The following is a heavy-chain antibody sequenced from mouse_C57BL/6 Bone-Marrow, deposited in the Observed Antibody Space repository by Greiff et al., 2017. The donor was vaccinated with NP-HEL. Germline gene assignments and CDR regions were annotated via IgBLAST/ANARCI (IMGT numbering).Heavy chain of an antibody. D-gene: IGHD1-1*01. CDR1: GFTFSSYA. J-gene: IGHJ2*01. CDR2: ISDGGSYT. Sequence: DVQLVESGGGLVKPGGSLKLSCAASGFTFSSYAMSWVRPTPEKRLEWVATISDGGSYTYYPDNVKGRFTISRDNAKNNLYLQMSHLKSEDTAMYYCARDRGVYGSSYYFDYWGQGTTLTVSS. V-gene: IGHV5-4*01. CDR3: ARDRGVYGSSYYFDY.